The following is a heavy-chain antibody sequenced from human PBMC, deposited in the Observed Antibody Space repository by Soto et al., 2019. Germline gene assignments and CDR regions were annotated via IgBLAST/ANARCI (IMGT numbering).Heavy chain of an antibody. Sequence: ASVKVSCKASGGTFSSYTISWVRQAPGQGLEWMGRIIPILGIANYAQKFQGRVTITADKSTSTAYMELSSLRSEDTAVYYCARGMTTVTTRYYYYYMDVWGKGTTVTVSS. D-gene: IGHD4-17*01. J-gene: IGHJ6*03. CDR1: GGTFSSYT. CDR3: ARGMTTVTTRYYYYYMDV. CDR2: IIPILGIA. V-gene: IGHV1-69*02.